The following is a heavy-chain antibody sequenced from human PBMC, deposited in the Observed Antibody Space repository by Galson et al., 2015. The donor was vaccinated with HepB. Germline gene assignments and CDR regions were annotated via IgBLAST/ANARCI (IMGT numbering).Heavy chain of an antibody. CDR1: GGSIGNSYYY. Sequence: SETLSLTCTVSGGSIGNSYYYWGWIRQPPGKGLEWIGINYYSGKTNYNPSLKGRVTIAVDTSKNQLSLRLESVTAADTGVYFCAIPPSTAWSRVDCWGQGTPVTVSS. CDR2: NYYSGKT. J-gene: IGHJ4*01. CDR3: AIPPSTAWSRVDC. V-gene: IGHV4-39*07. D-gene: IGHD2/OR15-2a*01.